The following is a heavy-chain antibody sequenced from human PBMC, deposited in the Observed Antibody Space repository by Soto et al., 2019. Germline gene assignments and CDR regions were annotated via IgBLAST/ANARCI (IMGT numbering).Heavy chain of an antibody. CDR2: INSDGSST. CDR1: GFTFSSYW. CDR3: ARDLAAAGTFYYYYGMDV. D-gene: IGHD6-13*01. V-gene: IGHV3-74*01. J-gene: IGHJ6*02. Sequence: GGSLRLSCAASGFTFSSYWMHCVRQAPGKGLVWVSLINSDGSSTSYADSVNGRFTISIDXXKNTLYLQMSSLRAEDTAVYYCARDLAAAGTFYYYYGMDVWGQGTTVTVSS.